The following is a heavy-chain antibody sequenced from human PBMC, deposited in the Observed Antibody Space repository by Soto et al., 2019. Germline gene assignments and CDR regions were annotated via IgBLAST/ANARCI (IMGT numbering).Heavy chain of an antibody. CDR1: GGTFGTSG. J-gene: IGHJ6*02. V-gene: IGHV1-69*06. D-gene: IGHD3-16*01. Sequence: QVQLVQSGAEMKKPGSSVKVSCKASGGTFGTSGISWVRQAPGQGLEWMGGIIPIFGTRNYAQKFQGRVTITPEKSRRTASMGLGSLPFGAPAGYFGAGGLTVMEWGSLVGGLDVWGQGTTVTVSS. CDR2: IIPIFGTR. CDR3: AGGLTVMEWGSLVGGLDV.